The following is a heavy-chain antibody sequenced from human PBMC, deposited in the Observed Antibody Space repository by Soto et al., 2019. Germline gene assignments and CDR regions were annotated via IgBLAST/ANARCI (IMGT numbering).Heavy chain of an antibody. V-gene: IGHV5-10-1*01. D-gene: IGHD3-22*01. Sequence: PGESLKISCKGSGYSFTSYWISWVRQMPGKGLDWMGRIDPSDSYTNYSPSFQGHVTISADKSISTAYLQWSSLKASDTAMYYCASTYYYDSSGYHYYYGMDVWGQGTTVTVSS. CDR3: ASTYYYDSSGYHYYYGMDV. CDR1: GYSFTSYW. J-gene: IGHJ6*02. CDR2: IDPSDSYT.